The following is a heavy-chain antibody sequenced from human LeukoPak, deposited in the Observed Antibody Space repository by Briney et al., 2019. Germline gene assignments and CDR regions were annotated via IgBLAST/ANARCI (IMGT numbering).Heavy chain of an antibody. V-gene: IGHV3-7*01. Sequence: GGSLRLSCAASGFTFSSYWMSWVRQAPGKGLEWVANIKQDGSEKYYVDSVKGRFTISRDNAKNSLYLQMNSLRAEDTAVYYCARGPEYSLQTSRKMGRFGHYYMDVWGKGTTVTVSS. D-gene: IGHD2/OR15-2a*01. CDR3: ARGPEYSLQTSRKMGRFGHYYMDV. J-gene: IGHJ6*03. CDR2: IKQDGSEK. CDR1: GFTFSSYW.